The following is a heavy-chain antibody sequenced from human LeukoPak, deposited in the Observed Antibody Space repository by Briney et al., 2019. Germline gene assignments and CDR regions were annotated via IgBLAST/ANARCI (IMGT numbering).Heavy chain of an antibody. CDR2: ISSSGSTI. V-gene: IGHV3-11*01. CDR1: GLTFSDYY. Sequence: GVSLRLSCAPSGLTFSDYYMSWIRQAPGKGREGVSYISSSGSTIYYEDSVKGRFTISRDNAKNSLYLQMNSLRAEDTAVYYCARDVVRWGVGIDYWGQGTLVTVSS. D-gene: IGHD2-21*01. J-gene: IGHJ4*02. CDR3: ARDVVRWGVGIDY.